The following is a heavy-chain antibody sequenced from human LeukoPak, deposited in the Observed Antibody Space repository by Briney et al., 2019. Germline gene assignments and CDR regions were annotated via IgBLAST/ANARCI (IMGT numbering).Heavy chain of an antibody. CDR1: GFTFSSYA. V-gene: IGHV3-30-3*01. CDR2: ISYDGSNK. Sequence: PGGSLRLSCAASGFTFSSYAMHWVRQAPGKGLEWVAVISYDGSNKYYADSVKGRFTISRDNSKNTLYLQMNSLRAEDTAVYYCARAFTAAGTLDYWGQGTLVTVSS. J-gene: IGHJ4*02. CDR3: ARAFTAAGTLDY. D-gene: IGHD6-13*01.